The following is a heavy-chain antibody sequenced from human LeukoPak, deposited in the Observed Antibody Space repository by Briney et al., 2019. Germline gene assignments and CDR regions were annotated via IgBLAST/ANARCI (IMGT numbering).Heavy chain of an antibody. CDR1: GFHFTNYW. Sequence: GGSLRLPCTASGFHFTNYWMHWVRQAPGKGLVWVSRINSDESDTNYADSVKGRFTISRDNARNTVYLQMNSLRAEDTAVYYCARGWVPSDITLKWGQGTMVTVSS. CDR3: ARGWVPSDITLK. D-gene: IGHD3-22*01. V-gene: IGHV3-74*01. CDR2: INSDESDT. J-gene: IGHJ3*01.